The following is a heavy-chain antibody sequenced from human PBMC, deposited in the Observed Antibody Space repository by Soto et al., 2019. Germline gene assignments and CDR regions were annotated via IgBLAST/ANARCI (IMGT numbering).Heavy chain of an antibody. CDR2: IIPIFGTA. CDR3: AKAGSYSFYFDY. CDR1: GGTFSSYA. D-gene: IGHD1-26*01. V-gene: IGHV1-69*13. J-gene: IGHJ4*02. Sequence: ASVKVSCKASGGTFSSYAISWVRQAPGQGLEWMGGIIPIFGTANYAQKFQGRVTITADESTSTAYMELSSLRSEDTAVYYCAKAGSYSFYFDYWGQGTLVTVS.